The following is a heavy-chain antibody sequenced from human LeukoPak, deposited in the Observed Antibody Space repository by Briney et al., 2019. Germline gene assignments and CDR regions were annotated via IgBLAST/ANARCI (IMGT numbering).Heavy chain of an antibody. V-gene: IGHV3-23*01. J-gene: IGHJ4*02. D-gene: IGHD1-26*01. Sequence: PGGSLRLSCAASGFTFSSYAMSWVRQAPGKGLEWVSAISGSGGSTYYADSVKGRFTISRDNAKNSLYLQMNNLRAEDTAVYYCARDVEGGGFDYWGQGTLVTVSS. CDR1: GFTFSSYA. CDR3: ARDVEGGGFDY. CDR2: ISGSGGST.